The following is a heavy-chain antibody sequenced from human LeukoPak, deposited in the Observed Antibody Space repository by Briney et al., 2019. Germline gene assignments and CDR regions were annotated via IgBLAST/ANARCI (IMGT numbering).Heavy chain of an antibody. J-gene: IGHJ3*02. D-gene: IGHD6-6*01. V-gene: IGHV4-34*01. CDR3: ASPRSRIRYSSSLSAASDI. CDR1: GGSFSGYY. CDR2: INHSGST. Sequence: SETLSLTCAVYGGSFSGYYWSWIRQPPGKGLEWIGEINHSGSTNYNPSLKSRVTISVDTSKNQFSLKLSSVTAADTAVYYCASPRSRIRYSSSLSAASDIWGQGTMVTVSS.